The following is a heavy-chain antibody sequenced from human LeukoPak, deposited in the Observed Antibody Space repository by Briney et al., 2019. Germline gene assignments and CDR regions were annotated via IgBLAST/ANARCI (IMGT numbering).Heavy chain of an antibody. CDR1: GCTFSSYA. CDR2: IIPIFGTA. CDR3: AREGSGYDYYYYGMDV. V-gene: IGHV1-69*06. J-gene: IGHJ6*01. Sequence: SVTVSCTASGCTFSSYAISWVRQAPGQGLEWMGGIIPIFGTANYAQKFQGRVTITADKSTSTAYMELSSLRSEDTAVYYCAREGSGYDYYYYGMDVWGKGTTVTASS. D-gene: IGHD5-12*01.